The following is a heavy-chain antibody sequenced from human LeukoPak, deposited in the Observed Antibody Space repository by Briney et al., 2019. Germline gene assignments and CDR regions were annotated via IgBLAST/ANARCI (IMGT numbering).Heavy chain of an antibody. D-gene: IGHD3-22*01. CDR2: FSGSGANT. Sequence: YAXGWVRQAPGKGREWVSAFSGSGANTYYADSVKARFTISRDKSKTTLYLQMNSLRAEDTAVYYCAKGVTYDSSGYCNYWGQGTLVTVSS. CDR3: AKGVTYDSSGYCNY. CDR1: YA. V-gene: IGHV3-23*01. J-gene: IGHJ4*02.